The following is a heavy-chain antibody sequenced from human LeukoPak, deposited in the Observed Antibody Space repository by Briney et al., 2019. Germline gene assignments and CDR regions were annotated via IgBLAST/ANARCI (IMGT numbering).Heavy chain of an antibody. J-gene: IGHJ4*02. Sequence: SETLSLTCTVSGGSISSSNYYWGWIRQPPGKGLEWIGSIYYSGSTYYNPSLKSRVTISVDTSKNQFSLKLSSVTAADTAVYYCARHCTNGVCYTDFDYWGQGTLVTVSS. D-gene: IGHD2-8*01. CDR2: IYYSGST. CDR1: GGSISSSNYY. CDR3: ARHCTNGVCYTDFDY. V-gene: IGHV4-39*01.